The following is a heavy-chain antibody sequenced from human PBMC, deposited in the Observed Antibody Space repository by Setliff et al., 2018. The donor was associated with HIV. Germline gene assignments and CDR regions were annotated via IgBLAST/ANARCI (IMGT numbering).Heavy chain of an antibody. V-gene: IGHV1-24*01. CDR3: ATVHISIGWFY. CDR1: GYTLTELS. D-gene: IGHD6-19*01. Sequence: ASVKVSCKVSGYTLTELSMHWVRQAPGKGLEWMGRVDPKDGGAIYAEKFQGRVTISADTSTDTAYMELSSLRSEDTAVYYCATVHISIGWFYWGQGTLVTVSS. CDR2: VDPKDGGA. J-gene: IGHJ4*02.